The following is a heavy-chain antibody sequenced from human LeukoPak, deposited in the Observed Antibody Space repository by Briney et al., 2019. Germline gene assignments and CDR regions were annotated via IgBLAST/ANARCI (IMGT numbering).Heavy chain of an antibody. Sequence: GGSLRLSCAASGFIFDNYGMSWVRHAPGKGLEWVSDINWNGGSTTYADSVKGRFTISRDNAKNSLYLQMNSLRAEDTAFYYCARVNSSGSPHCGYWGQGALVTVSS. CDR2: INWNGGST. V-gene: IGHV3-20*04. J-gene: IGHJ4*02. D-gene: IGHD6-19*01. CDR3: ARVNSSGSPHCGY. CDR1: GFIFDNYG.